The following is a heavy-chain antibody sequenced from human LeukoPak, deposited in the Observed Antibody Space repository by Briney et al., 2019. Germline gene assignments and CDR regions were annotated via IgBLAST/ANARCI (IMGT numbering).Heavy chain of an antibody. CDR3: ARGQELLWFGELPSEYGMDV. Sequence: SETLSLTCTDSGASIGSPTYFWGWIRQPPGKGLEWIGSVYFSGSTNYNPSLKSRVTISVDTSKNQFSLKLSSVTAADTAVYYCARGQELLWFGELPSEYGMDVWGQGTTVTVSS. D-gene: IGHD3-10*01. CDR1: GASIGSPTYF. V-gene: IGHV4-39*07. J-gene: IGHJ6*02. CDR2: VYFSGST.